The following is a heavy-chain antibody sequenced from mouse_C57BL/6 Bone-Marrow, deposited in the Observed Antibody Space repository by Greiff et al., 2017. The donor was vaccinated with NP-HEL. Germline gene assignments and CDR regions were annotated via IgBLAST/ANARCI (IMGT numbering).Heavy chain of an antibody. V-gene: IGHV1-26*01. CDR1: GYTFTDYY. CDR2: INPNNGGT. Sequence: DVKLQQSGPELVKPGASVKISCKASGYTFTDYYMNWVKQSHGKSLEWIGDINPNNGGTSYNQKFKGKATLTVDKSSSTAYMELRSLTSEDSAVYYCARAYEGFAYWGQGTLVTVSA. CDR3: ARAYEGFAY. D-gene: IGHD1-1*01. J-gene: IGHJ3*01.